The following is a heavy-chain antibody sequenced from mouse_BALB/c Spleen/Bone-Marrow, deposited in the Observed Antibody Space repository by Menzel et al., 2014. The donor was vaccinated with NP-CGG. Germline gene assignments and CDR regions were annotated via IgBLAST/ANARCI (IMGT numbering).Heavy chain of an antibody. V-gene: IGHV7-3*02. CDR2: IRKKAIGYTT. J-gene: IGHJ1*01. CDR3: ARDENYDIYWYFDV. Sequence: EVKLVESGGGLVQPGGSLRLSCATSGFTFTDYYMSWVRQTPGKALEWLGFIRKKAIGYTTDYSVSVKGRFTISRDNSQSILYLQMNTLRADDSATYYCARDENYDIYWYFDVWGAGTTVTVPS. D-gene: IGHD1-1*01. CDR1: GFTFTDYY.